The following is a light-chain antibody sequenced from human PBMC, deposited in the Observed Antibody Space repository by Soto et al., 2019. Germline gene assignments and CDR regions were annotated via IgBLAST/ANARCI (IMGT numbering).Light chain of an antibody. V-gene: IGKV3-15*01. CDR1: QSVSSN. CDR2: GAS. J-gene: IGKJ4*01. CDR3: QQYNNWPRLT. Sequence: VVMAQSPVTLSVSPCEIATLSCSASQSVSSNLAWYQQKPGQAPRLLIYGASTRATGIPARFSGSGSGTEFTLTISSLQSEDFAVYYCQQYNNWPRLTFGGGTKVDIK.